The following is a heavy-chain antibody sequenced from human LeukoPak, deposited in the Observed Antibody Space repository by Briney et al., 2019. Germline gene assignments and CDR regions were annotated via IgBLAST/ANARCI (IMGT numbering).Heavy chain of an antibody. V-gene: IGHV1-69*13. D-gene: IGHD6-13*01. CDR3: ARNWYLKEYYFDY. J-gene: IGHJ4*02. CDR2: IIPIFGTA. CDR1: GGTFSSYA. Sequence: ASVKVSCKASGGTFSSYAISWVRQAPGQGLEWMGGIIPIFGTANYAQKFQGRVTITADESTSTAYMELSSLRSEDTAVYYCARNWYLKEYYFDYWGQGTLATVSS.